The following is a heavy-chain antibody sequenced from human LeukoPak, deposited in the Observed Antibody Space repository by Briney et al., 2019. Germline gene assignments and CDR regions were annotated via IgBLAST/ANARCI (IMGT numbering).Heavy chain of an antibody. CDR2: TYYRSKWVN. CDR1: GDSVSSNSVA. Sequence: SQILSLTCAISGDSVSSNSVAWSWIRQSPSRGLEWLGRTYYRSKWVNDYAVSVRSRITINSDTSKNQFSLQLNSVTPEDTAVSYCGRWGHDSGCFDLWGRGTLVTVSS. D-gene: IGHD2-15*01. CDR3: GRWGHDSGCFDL. J-gene: IGHJ2*01. V-gene: IGHV6-1*01.